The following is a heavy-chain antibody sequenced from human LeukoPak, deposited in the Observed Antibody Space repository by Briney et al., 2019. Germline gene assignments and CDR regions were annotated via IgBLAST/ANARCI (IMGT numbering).Heavy chain of an antibody. CDR3: ARSGPPAGRPDAFDI. CDR1: GGSISTSSYH. D-gene: IGHD2-2*01. J-gene: IGHJ3*02. V-gene: IGHV4-39*07. CDR2: IYYSGKT. Sequence: PSETLSLTCTVSGGSISTSSYHWGWFRQPPGKALECIGTIYYSGKTYYNPSLNSRVTISIHTSKNQFSLKLSSVTAADRAVSYCARSGPPAGRPDAFDIWGQGTMATVSS.